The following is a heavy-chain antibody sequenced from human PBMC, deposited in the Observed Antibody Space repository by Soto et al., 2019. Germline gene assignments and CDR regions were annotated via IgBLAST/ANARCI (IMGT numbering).Heavy chain of an antibody. V-gene: IGHV3-23*01. CDR3: AKCGSGRTYFDY. D-gene: IGHD1-26*01. CDR1: GFTFDSYA. CDR2: ISGSGVST. J-gene: IGHJ4*02. Sequence: GGSLRLSCAASGFTFDSYAITWVPQAPGKGLEWVSAISGSGVSTYYADSVKGRFSISRDNSKNTLYLEMNSLRAEDTALYYCAKCGSGRTYFDYWGQGTLVTVSS.